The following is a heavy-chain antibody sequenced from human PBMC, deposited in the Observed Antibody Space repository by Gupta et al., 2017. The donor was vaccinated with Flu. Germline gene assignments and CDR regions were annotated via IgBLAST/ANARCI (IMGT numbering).Heavy chain of an antibody. Sequence: EVQLVESGGGLVQPGGSLRLSCTASGFTFSSYWMSWVRQAPGKGLEWVANIKQDGSEKYYVDSVKGRFTISRDNAKNSLYLQMNSLRAEDTAVYYCARTGVDGTKKYQLLYRYYYYYMDVWGKGTTVTVSS. CDR1: GFTFSSYW. J-gene: IGHJ6*03. CDR3: ARTGVDGTKKYQLLYRYYYYYMDV. CDR2: IKQDGSEK. V-gene: IGHV3-7*01. D-gene: IGHD2-2*02.